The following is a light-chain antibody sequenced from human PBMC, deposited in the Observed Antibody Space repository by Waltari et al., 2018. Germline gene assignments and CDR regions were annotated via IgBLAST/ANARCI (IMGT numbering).Light chain of an antibody. CDR2: ENS. CDR1: SSNLGDNY. CDR3: GTWDSSLSGAV. Sequence: QSVLTQPPSVSAAPGQRVTIPCPGGSSNLGDNYVSWYRQFPGTTPKLLTYENSERPSGIPGRFSGSKSGTSATLDITGLQAGDEADYYCGTWDSSLSGAVFGGGTHLTVL. J-gene: IGLJ7*01. V-gene: IGLV1-51*02.